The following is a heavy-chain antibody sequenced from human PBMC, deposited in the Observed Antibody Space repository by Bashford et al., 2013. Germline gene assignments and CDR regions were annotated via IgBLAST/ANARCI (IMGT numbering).Heavy chain of an antibody. Sequence: VRQAPGQGLEFMGAIIPSSQTTILAPIFLGRLTLTADESATEVFMELKGLRSEDTAVYYCARASLGGLDPWGQGTPVTVSS. J-gene: IGHJ5*02. V-gene: IGHV1-69*01. CDR3: ARASLGGLDP. D-gene: IGHD3-16*01. CDR2: IIPSSQTT.